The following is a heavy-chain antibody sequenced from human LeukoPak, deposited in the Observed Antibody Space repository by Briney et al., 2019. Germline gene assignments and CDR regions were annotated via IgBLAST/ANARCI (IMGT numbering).Heavy chain of an antibody. V-gene: IGHV4-61*02. CDR3: AREMTYQLLSVWFDP. CDR2: IYTSGST. Sequence: PSETLSLTCTVSGGSISSGSYYWSGIRRPAGKGLEWIGRIYTSGSTNYNPSLKSRVTISVDTSKNQFSLKLSSVTAADTAVYYCAREMTYQLLSVWFDPWGQGTLVTVSS. J-gene: IGHJ5*02. CDR1: GGSISSGSYY. D-gene: IGHD2-2*01.